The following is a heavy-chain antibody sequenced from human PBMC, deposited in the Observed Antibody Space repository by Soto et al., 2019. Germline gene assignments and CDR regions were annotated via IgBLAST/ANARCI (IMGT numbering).Heavy chain of an antibody. Sequence: VGSLRLSCAASGFTFSSDWMHWVRQAPGKGLVWVSRINFDGSDTSYADSVKGRFTISRDNAKNTLYLQMNSLRAEDTAVYYCARERGKWELLYYYYYGMDVWGQGTTVTVSS. CDR3: ARERGKWELLYYYYYGMDV. CDR2: INFDGSDT. CDR1: GFTFSSDW. V-gene: IGHV3-74*01. J-gene: IGHJ6*02. D-gene: IGHD1-26*01.